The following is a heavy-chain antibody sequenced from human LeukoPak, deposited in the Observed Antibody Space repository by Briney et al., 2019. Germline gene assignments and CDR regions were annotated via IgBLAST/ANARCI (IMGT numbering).Heavy chain of an antibody. CDR3: ARDPALFGVAFYYFDY. Sequence: GGSLRLSRAASGFTFSSYWMNWVRQAPGKGLEWVANIKQDGSEKYYVDSVKGRFTISRDNAKNSLYLQLNSLRAEDTAVYYCARDPALFGVAFYYFDYWGQGTLVTVSS. D-gene: IGHD3-3*01. V-gene: IGHV3-7*01. CDR2: IKQDGSEK. CDR1: GFTFSSYW. J-gene: IGHJ4*02.